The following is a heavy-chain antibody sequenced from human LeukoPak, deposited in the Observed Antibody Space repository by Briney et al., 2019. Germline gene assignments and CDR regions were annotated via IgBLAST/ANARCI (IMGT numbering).Heavy chain of an antibody. D-gene: IGHD3-22*01. J-gene: IGHJ4*02. Sequence: PSETLSLTCAVYGGSFSGYYWSWIRQPPGKGLEWIGEINHSGSTNYNPSLKRRVTISVDTSKNQFSLKLSSVTAADTAVYYCARGPRYYYDSSGYRFDYWGQGTLVTVSS. V-gene: IGHV4-34*01. CDR3: ARGPRYYYDSSGYRFDY. CDR2: INHSGST. CDR1: GGSFSGYY.